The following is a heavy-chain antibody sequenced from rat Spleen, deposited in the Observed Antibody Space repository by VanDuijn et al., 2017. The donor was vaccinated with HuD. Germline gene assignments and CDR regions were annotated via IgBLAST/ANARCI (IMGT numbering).Heavy chain of an antibody. Sequence: EVQLVESGGGLVQPGRSLKLSCAASGFTFSDYNMAWVRQAPKKGLEWVATISYDGSSTYYRDSVKGRFTISRDNARGTLYLQMDSLRSEDTATYYCARVGTRVSRFAYWGQGTLVTVSS. CDR3: ARVGTRVSRFAY. D-gene: IGHD1-4*01. CDR1: GFTFSDYN. CDR2: ISYDGSST. J-gene: IGHJ3*01. V-gene: IGHV5-7*01.